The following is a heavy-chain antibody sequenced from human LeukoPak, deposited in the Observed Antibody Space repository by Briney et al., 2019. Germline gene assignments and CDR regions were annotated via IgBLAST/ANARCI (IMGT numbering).Heavy chain of an antibody. CDR1: GFTFSSYS. CDR3: AKETGGYSGSYFGDY. J-gene: IGHJ4*02. D-gene: IGHD1-26*01. Sequence: GGSLRLSCAASGFTFSSYSMNWVRQAPGKGLEWVAFIRYDGSNKYYADSVKGRFTISRDNSKNTLYLQMNSLRAEDTAVYYCAKETGGYSGSYFGDYWGQGTLVTVSS. CDR2: IRYDGSNK. V-gene: IGHV3-30*02.